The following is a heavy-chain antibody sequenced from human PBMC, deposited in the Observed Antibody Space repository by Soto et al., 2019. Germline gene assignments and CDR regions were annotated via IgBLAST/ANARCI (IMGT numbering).Heavy chain of an antibody. J-gene: IGHJ6*02. V-gene: IGHV1-69*06. D-gene: IGHD3-3*01. CDR2: IITIFGTA. CDR3: ASTTREWLPPARDYYYGMDV. Sequence: QVQLVQSGAEVKKPGYSVKVSCKASGGTFSSYAISWVRQAPGQGLECMGGIITIFGTANYAQKFQGRVTITADKSTSTAYMELSSLSSEDTAVYYCASTTREWLPPARDYYYGMDVWGQGTTVTVSS. CDR1: GGTFSSYA.